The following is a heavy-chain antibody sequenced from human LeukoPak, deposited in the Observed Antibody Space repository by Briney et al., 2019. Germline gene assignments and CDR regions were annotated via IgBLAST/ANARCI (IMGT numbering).Heavy chain of an antibody. J-gene: IGHJ5*02. Sequence: SETLSLTCTVSGGSISSYYWSWIRQPAGKGLEWIGRIYTSGSTNYNPSLKSRVTMSVDTSKNQLSLKLSYVTAADTAVYYCARDGGRYSGSYNWFDPWGQGTLVTVSS. D-gene: IGHD1-26*01. CDR2: IYTSGST. CDR3: ARDGGRYSGSYNWFDP. V-gene: IGHV4-4*07. CDR1: GGSISSYY.